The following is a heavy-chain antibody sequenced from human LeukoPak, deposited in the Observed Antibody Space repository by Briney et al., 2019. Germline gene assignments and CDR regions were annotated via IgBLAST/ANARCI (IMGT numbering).Heavy chain of an antibody. CDR3: ARRGVGATLFDY. J-gene: IGHJ4*02. D-gene: IGHD1-26*01. CDR1: GYTFTSYA. CDR2: INAGNGNT. Sequence: ASVKVSCKASGYTFTSYAMHWVRQAPGQRLEWMGWINAGNGNTKYSQKFQGKVTITRDTSASTAYVELSSLRSEDTAVYYCARRGVGATLFDYWGQGTLVTVSS. V-gene: IGHV1-3*01.